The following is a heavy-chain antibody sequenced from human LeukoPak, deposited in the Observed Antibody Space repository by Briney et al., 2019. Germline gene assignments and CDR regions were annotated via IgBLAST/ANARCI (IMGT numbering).Heavy chain of an antibody. CDR2: INHSGST. CDR3: ARVIAAAGNYFDY. J-gene: IGHJ4*02. V-gene: IGHV4-34*01. CDR1: GGSFSGYY. Sequence: SETLSLTCAVYGGSFSGYYWSWIRQPPGKGLEWIGEINHSGSTNYNPSLKSRVTISVDTSKNQFSLKLSSVTAADTAVYYCARVIAAAGNYFDYWGQGTLVTVSS. D-gene: IGHD6-13*01.